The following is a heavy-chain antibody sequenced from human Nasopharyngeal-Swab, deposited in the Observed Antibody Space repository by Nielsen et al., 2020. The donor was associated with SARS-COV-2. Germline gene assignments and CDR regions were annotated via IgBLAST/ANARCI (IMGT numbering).Heavy chain of an antibody. CDR2: ITPFNGNA. D-gene: IGHD2-8*01. CDR3: ASGQCINGVCNPTDGLDV. V-gene: IGHV1-45*02. J-gene: IGHJ6*02. CDR1: GFSITYRF. Sequence: SVKVSCKASGFSITYRFLHWVRQAPGQALEWLGWITPFNGNAKYAQKFQGRVSITRDGSRTTASLELSSLRPDDTAMYFCASGQCINGVCNPTDGLDVWGQGTSVTVS.